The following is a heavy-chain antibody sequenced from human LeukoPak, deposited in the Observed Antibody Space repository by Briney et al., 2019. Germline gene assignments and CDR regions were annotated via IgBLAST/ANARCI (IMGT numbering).Heavy chain of an antibody. CDR3: TRPSYDSSVSGVVY. Sequence: GGFLKLSCATSGFTFSGSAIHWVRQASGKGLEWVGRIRSKANSYATTDVASVRGRFSISRDDYKNTAYLQMNRLKTEDTAVYYCTRPSYDSSVSGVVYWGQGTLVTVSS. V-gene: IGHV3-73*01. J-gene: IGHJ4*02. D-gene: IGHD3-22*01. CDR2: IRSKANSYAT. CDR1: GFTFSGSA.